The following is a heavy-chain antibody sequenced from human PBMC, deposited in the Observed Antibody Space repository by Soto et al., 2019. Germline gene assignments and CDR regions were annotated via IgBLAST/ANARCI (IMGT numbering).Heavy chain of an antibody. V-gene: IGHV3-30*18. CDR2: ISYDGSNK. CDR1: GFTFSSYG. D-gene: IGHD4-17*01. Sequence: PGGSLRLSCAAPGFTFSSYGMHWVRQAPGKGLEWVAVISYDGSNKYYADSVKGRFTISRDNSKNTLYLQMNSLRAEDTAVYYCAKDNYGYFDYWGQGTLVTVSS. J-gene: IGHJ4*02. CDR3: AKDNYGYFDY.